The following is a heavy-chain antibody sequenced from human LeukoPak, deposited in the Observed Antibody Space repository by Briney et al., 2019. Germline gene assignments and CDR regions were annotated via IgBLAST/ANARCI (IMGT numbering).Heavy chain of an antibody. CDR2: ISAYNGNT. Sequence: ASVTVSCKASGYTFTSYGISWVRQAPGQGLEWMGWISAYNGNTNYAQKLQGRVTMTTDTSTSTAYMELRSLRSDDTAVYYCARAGSSGWYEAYYYYGMDVWGKGTTVTVSS. CDR3: ARAGSSGWYEAYYYYGMDV. V-gene: IGHV1-18*04. D-gene: IGHD6-19*01. CDR1: GYTFTSYG. J-gene: IGHJ6*04.